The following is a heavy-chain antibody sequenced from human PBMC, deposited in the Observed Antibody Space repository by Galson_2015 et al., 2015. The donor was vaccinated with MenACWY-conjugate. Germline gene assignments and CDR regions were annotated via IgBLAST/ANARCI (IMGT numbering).Heavy chain of an antibody. CDR2: INRDGRST. D-gene: IGHD2-2*01. CDR1: GSTLTSDW. Sequence: SLRLSCADSGSTLTSDWMHWVRQAPGKGLEWVSRINRDGRSTSYADFVKGRFTVSRDGAKKTLYLEMTSLRVEDTAVYYCGRPHSTSHYCVDYWGRGTLVTVSS. J-gene: IGHJ4*02. V-gene: IGHV3-74*01. CDR3: GRPHSTSHYCVDY.